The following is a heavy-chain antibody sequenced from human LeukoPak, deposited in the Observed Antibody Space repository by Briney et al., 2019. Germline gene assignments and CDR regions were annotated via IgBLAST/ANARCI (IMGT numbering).Heavy chain of an antibody. D-gene: IGHD5-18*01. CDR3: ATQVDTAMVNYYYYYMDV. Sequence: GASVKASCKASGGTFSSYAISWVRQAPGQGLEWMGGIIPIFGTANYAQKFQGRVTITTDESTSTAYMELSSLRSEDTAVYYCATQVDTAMVNYYYYYMDVWGKGTTVTVSS. V-gene: IGHV1-69*05. CDR2: IIPIFGTA. CDR1: GGTFSSYA. J-gene: IGHJ6*03.